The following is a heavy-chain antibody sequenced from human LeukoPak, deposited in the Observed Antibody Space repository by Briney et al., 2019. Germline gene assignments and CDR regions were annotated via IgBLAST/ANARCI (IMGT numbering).Heavy chain of an antibody. CDR2: IYYSGST. J-gene: IGHJ4*02. D-gene: IGHD2-8*01. V-gene: IGHV4-31*03. CDR3: ARELVYYGDFDY. Sequence: KTSETLSLTCTVSGGSISSGGYYWSWIRQHPGKGLEWIGYIYYSGSTYYNPSLKSRVTISVDTSKNQFSLKLSSVTAADTAVYYCARELVYYGDFDYWGQGTLVTVSS. CDR1: GGSISSGGYY.